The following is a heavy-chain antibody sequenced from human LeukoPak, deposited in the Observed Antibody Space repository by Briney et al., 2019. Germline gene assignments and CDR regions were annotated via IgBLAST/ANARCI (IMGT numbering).Heavy chain of an antibody. J-gene: IGHJ3*02. CDR3: ARDRRSLDYCSGGSCYYDAFDI. CDR1: GGSISSYY. D-gene: IGHD2-15*01. V-gene: IGHV4-59*01. Sequence: SETLSLTCTVSGGSISSYYWSWIRQPPGKGLEWIGYIYYSGSTNYNPSLKSRVTISVDTSKNQFSLKLSSVTAADTAVCYCARDRRSLDYCSGGSCYYDAFDIWGQGTMVTVSS. CDR2: IYYSGST.